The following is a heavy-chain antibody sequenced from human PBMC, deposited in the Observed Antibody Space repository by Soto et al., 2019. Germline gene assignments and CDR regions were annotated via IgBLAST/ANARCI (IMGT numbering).Heavy chain of an antibody. CDR1: GYSFTSNW. V-gene: IGHV5-51*01. CDR3: AIHPPFSSASDRLDP. D-gene: IGHD6-6*01. CDR2: IFPSDSDT. Sequence: PGESLKISCKASGYSFTSNWIAWVRQMPGKGLEWMGIIFPSDSDTRYSPSFQGQVTISADKSTSTAYLQWSSLKPSDTAIYYCAIHPPFSSASDRLDPCGQPTLVTVSS. J-gene: IGHJ5*01.